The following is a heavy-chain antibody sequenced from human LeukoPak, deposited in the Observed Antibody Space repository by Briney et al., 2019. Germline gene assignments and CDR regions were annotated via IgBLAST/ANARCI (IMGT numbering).Heavy chain of an antibody. CDR2: IIPIFGTA. J-gene: IGHJ1*01. CDR3: ARAAGYYLAEYFQH. CDR1: GGPFSSYA. Sequence: SVKVSCKASGGPFSSYAISWVRQAPGQGLEWMGRIIPIFGTANYAQKFQGRVTITTDESTSTAYMELSSLRSEDTAVYYCARAAGYYLAEYFQHWGQGTLVTVSS. D-gene: IGHD3-9*01. V-gene: IGHV1-69*05.